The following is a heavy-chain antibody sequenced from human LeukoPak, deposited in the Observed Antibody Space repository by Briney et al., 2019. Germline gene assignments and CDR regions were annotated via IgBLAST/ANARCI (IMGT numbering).Heavy chain of an antibody. J-gene: IGHJ6*02. CDR2: IYYSGST. CDR1: GGSITSYY. V-gene: IGHV4-59*01. Sequence: SETLSLTCTVSGGSITSYYGGWIRQPPGKGLEWIGYIYYSGSTGYNPSLRSRVTISVDTSKNQFSLRLSSMTAADTAVYYCARSYDSRGYYYYGMDVRGQGTTVTVS. CDR3: ARSYDSRGYYYYGMDV. D-gene: IGHD3-22*01.